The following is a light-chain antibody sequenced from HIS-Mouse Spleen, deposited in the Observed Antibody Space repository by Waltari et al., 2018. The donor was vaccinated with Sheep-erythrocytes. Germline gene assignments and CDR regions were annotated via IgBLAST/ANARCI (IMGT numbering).Light chain of an antibody. Sequence: QSALTQPASVSGSPGQSITISCTGTSSDVGGYNYVSWYQQHPGKAPKLMIYDVSKRPSGVPDRFSGSKSGNTASLTISGLQAEDEADYYCCSYAGSSTPWVFGGGTKLTVL. J-gene: IGLJ3*02. CDR3: CSYAGSSTPWV. CDR1: SSDVGGYNY. V-gene: IGLV2-14*01. CDR2: DVS.